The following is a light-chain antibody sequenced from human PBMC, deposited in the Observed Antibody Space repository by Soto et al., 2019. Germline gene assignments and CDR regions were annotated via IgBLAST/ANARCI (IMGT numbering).Light chain of an antibody. J-gene: IGLJ1*01. CDR3: SSYTSSSTLYV. CDR1: SSDVGSYYF. CDR2: DVT. V-gene: IGLV2-11*01. Sequence: QSALTQPRSVSGSPGQSVTISCTGTSSDVGSYYFVSWYQQHPGKAPKIIIYDVTKRPSGVPDRFSGSKSGNTASLTISGLQAEDEADYYCSSYTSSSTLYVFGTGTKLTVL.